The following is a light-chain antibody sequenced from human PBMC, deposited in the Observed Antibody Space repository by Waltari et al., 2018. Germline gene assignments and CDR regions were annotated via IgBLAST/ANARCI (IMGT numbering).Light chain of an antibody. CDR1: RSVSNTY. CDR3: QHRDHWPPDAT. J-gene: IGKJ3*01. Sequence: EIVLTKSPGTLSLSPGERATLSCRASRSVSNTYLAWYQQKPGQAPRLLIYGTSTRATGIPARFSGSGSGTDFTLTISSLEAEDFAVYYCQHRDHWPPDATFGPGTKVDI. V-gene: IGKV3D-20*02. CDR2: GTS.